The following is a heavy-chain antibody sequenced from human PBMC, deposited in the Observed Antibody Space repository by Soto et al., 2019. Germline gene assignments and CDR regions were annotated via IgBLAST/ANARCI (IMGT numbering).Heavy chain of an antibody. CDR2: IWYDGSNK. J-gene: IGHJ4*02. CDR1: GFTFSSYG. V-gene: IGHV3-33*01. D-gene: IGHD3-22*01. CDR3: ARSPRVVVTPPDY. Sequence: GGSLRLSCAASGFTFSSYGMHWVRQAPGKGLEWVAVIWYDGSNKYYAVSVKGRFTISRDNSKNTLYLQMNSLRAEDTAVYYCARSPRVVVTPPDYWGQGTLVTVSS.